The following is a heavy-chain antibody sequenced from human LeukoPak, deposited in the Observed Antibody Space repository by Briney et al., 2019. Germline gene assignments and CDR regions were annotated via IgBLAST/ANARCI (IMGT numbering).Heavy chain of an antibody. CDR1: GFTFSDYY. CDR2: ISSSSSTI. J-gene: IGHJ3*02. CDR3: ARPSRVGATTYPAFDI. Sequence: AGGSLRLSCAASGFTFSDYYMSWIRQAPGKGLEWVSYISSSSSTIYYADSVKGRFTISRDNAKNSLYLQMNSLRAEDTAVYYCARPSRVGATTYPAFDIWGQGTMVTVSS. D-gene: IGHD1-26*01. V-gene: IGHV3-11*04.